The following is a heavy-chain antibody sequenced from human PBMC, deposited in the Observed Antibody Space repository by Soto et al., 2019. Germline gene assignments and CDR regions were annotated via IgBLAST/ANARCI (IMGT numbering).Heavy chain of an antibody. CDR3: ARVTARTAAAADHDAFDI. CDR2: IYYSGST. V-gene: IGHV4-59*01. Sequence: LSLTCTVSGGSISSYYWSWIRQPPGKGLEWIGYIYYSGSTNYNPSLKSRVTISVDTSKNQFSLKLSSVTAAATAVYYCARVTARTAAAADHDAFDIWGQGTLVTVSS. CDR1: GGSISSYY. J-gene: IGHJ3*02. D-gene: IGHD6-25*01.